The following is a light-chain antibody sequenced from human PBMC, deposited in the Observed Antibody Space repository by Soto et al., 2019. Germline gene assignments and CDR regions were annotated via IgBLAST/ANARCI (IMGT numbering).Light chain of an antibody. CDR3: SSYTDSSTWV. J-gene: IGLJ3*02. CDR1: SGDVGGYNY. V-gene: IGLV2-14*01. CDR2: EVT. Sequence: QSALTQPASVSGSPGQSITISCTGTSGDVGGYNYVSWYQQHSGKAPKLMIYEVTNRPSGVPNRFSGSKSGNVASLTISGLQAEDEADYYCSSYTDSSTWVFGGGTQLTVL.